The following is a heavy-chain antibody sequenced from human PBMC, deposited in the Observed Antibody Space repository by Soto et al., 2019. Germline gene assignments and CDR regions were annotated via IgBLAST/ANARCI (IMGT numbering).Heavy chain of an antibody. J-gene: IGHJ1*01. CDR1: GGSISSGGYY. D-gene: IGHD6-13*01. CDR2: IYYSGST. CDR3: ATADVEQQLFRAEYFPH. V-gene: IGHV4-31*03. Sequence: SETLSLTCTVSGGSISSGGYYWSWIRQHPGKGLEWIGYIYYSGSTYYNPSLKSRATISVDTSKNQFSLKLSSVTAADTAVYYCATADVEQQLFRAEYFPHWGQGTLVTVSS.